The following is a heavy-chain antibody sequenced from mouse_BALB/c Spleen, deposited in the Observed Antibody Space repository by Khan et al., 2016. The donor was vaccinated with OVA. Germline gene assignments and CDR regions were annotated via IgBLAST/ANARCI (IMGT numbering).Heavy chain of an antibody. J-gene: IGHJ3*01. CDR2: IYPGSGST. CDR1: GYTFTSYW. V-gene: IGHV1S22*01. Sequence: LKESGSELVRPGASVKLSCKASGYTFTSYWMHWVKQRPGQGLEWIGDIYPGSGSTNYDEKFKSKATLTVDTSSSTAYLQLSRLTSEDSAVYYCTRWSDWFAYWGQGTLVTVSA. CDR3: TRWSDWFAY.